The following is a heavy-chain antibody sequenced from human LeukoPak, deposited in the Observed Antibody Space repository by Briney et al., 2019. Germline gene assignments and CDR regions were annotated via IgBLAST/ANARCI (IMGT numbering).Heavy chain of an antibody. CDR2: INHSGST. D-gene: IGHD3-10*01. CDR3: ARVSWWFGELL. V-gene: IGHV4-34*01. Sequence: SETLSLTCAVYGGSFRGYYWRWIPQPPGKGLEWIGVINHSGSTNYNPSLKSRVTISVDTSKNQFSLKLSSVTAADTAVYYCARVSWWFGELLWGQGTLVTVSS. J-gene: IGHJ4*02. CDR1: GGSFRGYY.